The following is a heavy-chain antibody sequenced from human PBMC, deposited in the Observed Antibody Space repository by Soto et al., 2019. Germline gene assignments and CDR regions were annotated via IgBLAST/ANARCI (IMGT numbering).Heavy chain of an antibody. Sequence: GGSLRLSCVASGLTFGSRAMSWVRQAPGEGLQWVSTITDTGGDAKYADSVRGRFTISRDNSKNTLYLQMNSLRAEDTAVYYCAKDRHYDILTGYLDPYFDYWGQGTLVTVSS. CDR3: AKDRHYDILTGYLDPYFDY. V-gene: IGHV3-23*01. D-gene: IGHD3-9*01. CDR1: GLTFGSRA. J-gene: IGHJ4*02. CDR2: ITDTGGDA.